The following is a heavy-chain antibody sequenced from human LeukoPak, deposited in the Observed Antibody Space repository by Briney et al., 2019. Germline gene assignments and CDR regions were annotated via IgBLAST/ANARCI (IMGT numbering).Heavy chain of an antibody. CDR2: VSDDGVRS. Sequence: GGSLRLSCAASGFTFSNYALSWVRQAPGKGLEWVSAVSDDGVRSYYAESVKVRFTTSRDNSKNTLYLQMDNLRVEDTAVYYCAKTIFWGAPAFDIWGQGTLVTVSS. CDR3: AKTIFWGAPAFDI. D-gene: IGHD3-3*01. V-gene: IGHV3-23*01. J-gene: IGHJ3*02. CDR1: GFTFSNYA.